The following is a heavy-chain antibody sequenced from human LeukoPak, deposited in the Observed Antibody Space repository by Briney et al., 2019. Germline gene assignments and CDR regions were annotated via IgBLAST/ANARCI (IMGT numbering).Heavy chain of an antibody. CDR1: GYTFTSYD. D-gene: IGHD3-10*01. CDR3: ARGGALWFVEFSPPNDY. Sequence: GASVKVSCKASGYTFTSYDINWVRQATGQGLEWMGWMNPNSGNTGYAQKFQGRVTMTRNTSISTAYMELSSLRSEDTVVYYCARGGALWFVEFSPPNDYWGQGTLVTVSS. J-gene: IGHJ4*02. V-gene: IGHV1-8*01. CDR2: MNPNSGNT.